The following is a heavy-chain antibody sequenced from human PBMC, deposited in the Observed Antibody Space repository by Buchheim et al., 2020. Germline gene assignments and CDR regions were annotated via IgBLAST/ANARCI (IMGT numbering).Heavy chain of an antibody. D-gene: IGHD3-22*01. CDR3: AKDSGNGNYHVGMDV. J-gene: IGHJ6*02. CDR1: GYTFTNYA. Sequence: QVQLVQSGSELKKPGASVKVSCKASGYTFTNYAINWVRQAPGQGLEWVGWINTNTGNPAHAQGFTGRFVLSLDTSVSTPFLQISSLEAEDTAVYYCAKDSGNGNYHVGMDVWGQGTT. CDR2: INTNTGNP. V-gene: IGHV7-4-1*02.